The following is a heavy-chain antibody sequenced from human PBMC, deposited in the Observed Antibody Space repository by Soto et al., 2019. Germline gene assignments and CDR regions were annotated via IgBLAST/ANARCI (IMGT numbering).Heavy chain of an antibody. V-gene: IGHV3-74*01. D-gene: IGHD6-19*01. Sequence: EVQLVESGGGLVQPGGSLRLSCAASGFTFSSYWMHWVRQAPGKGLMWVSRINSDGSSTSYADSVKGRFTISRDNAKNTLYLQMNSLRAEDTAVYYCARDMGLWGSSGWYSYWGQGTLVTVSS. CDR2: INSDGSST. CDR1: GFTFSSYW. CDR3: ARDMGLWGSSGWYSY. J-gene: IGHJ4*02.